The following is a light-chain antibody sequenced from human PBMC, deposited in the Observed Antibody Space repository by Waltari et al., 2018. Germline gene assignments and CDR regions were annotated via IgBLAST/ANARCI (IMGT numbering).Light chain of an antibody. J-gene: IGKJ4*01. CDR2: GAS. V-gene: IGKV3-20*01. CDR3: QQYDISPLT. CDR1: QTVRTTY. Sequence: EIVLTQSPGTLSLSPGERATLSCRASQTVRTTYLAWYQQKPGQAPTLLIYGASSRATGIPERVSGCGSGTDFSLTISSLEPADFAVYYCQQYDISPLTFGGGTKVEIK.